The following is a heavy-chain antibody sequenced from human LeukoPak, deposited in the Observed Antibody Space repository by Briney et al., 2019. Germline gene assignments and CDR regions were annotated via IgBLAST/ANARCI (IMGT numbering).Heavy chain of an antibody. Sequence: PGGSLRLSCAASGFTFSSYGMHWVRQAPGKGLEWVALISYDGSNKYYADSVKGRFTISRDNSKNTLYLQMNSLRAEDTAVYYCARNPGDYWGQGTLVTVSS. V-gene: IGHV3-30*03. CDR1: GFTFSSYG. J-gene: IGHJ4*02. CDR2: ISYDGSNK. CDR3: ARNPGDY.